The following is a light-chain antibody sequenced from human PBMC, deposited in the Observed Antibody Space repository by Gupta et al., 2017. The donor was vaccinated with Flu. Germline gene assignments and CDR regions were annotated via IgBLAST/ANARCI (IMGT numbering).Light chain of an antibody. J-gene: IGLJ2*01. CDR2: DTS. CDR1: NSRVGPNF. V-gene: IGLV1-51*01. Sequence: SVLTQPPSVSAAPGQTVTTSCSGSNSRVGPNFVSWYQHLPGTAPKLLVFDTSQRPSGIPDRFSGSISGTSATLVITGLQTEDEADYVCATWNDSLSAVVFGGGTKVSVL. CDR3: ATWNDSLSAVV.